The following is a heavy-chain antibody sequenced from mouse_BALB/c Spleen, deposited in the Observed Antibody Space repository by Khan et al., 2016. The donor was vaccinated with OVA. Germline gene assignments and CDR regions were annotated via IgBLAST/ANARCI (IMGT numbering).Heavy chain of an antibody. Sequence: EVQLQESGPSLVKPSQTLSLTCSVTGDSITSGYWCWIRKFPGNKLEYMGYILYSGSTYYNPSLKSRISITRHTTPNQSYLQLNSVTTEDTATYYCARPTYRYAFAYWGQGTLVTVSA. CDR1: GDSITSGY. V-gene: IGHV3-8*02. CDR3: ARPTYRYAFAY. CDR2: ILYSGST. J-gene: IGHJ3*01. D-gene: IGHD2-14*01.